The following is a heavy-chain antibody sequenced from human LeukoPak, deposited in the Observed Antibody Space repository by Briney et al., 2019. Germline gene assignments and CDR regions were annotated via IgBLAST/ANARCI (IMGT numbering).Heavy chain of an antibody. D-gene: IGHD3-16*02. CDR3: ARRHTALRAFDI. Sequence: SETLSLTCAVYGGSFSGYYWSWIRQPPGKGLEWIGSISYSGTSYYNPSLKSRVTISADPSKNQFSLKLSSVTAADTVVYYCARRHTALRAFDIWGQGTMVTVFS. V-gene: IGHV4-34*01. J-gene: IGHJ3*02. CDR2: ISYSGTS. CDR1: GGSFSGYY.